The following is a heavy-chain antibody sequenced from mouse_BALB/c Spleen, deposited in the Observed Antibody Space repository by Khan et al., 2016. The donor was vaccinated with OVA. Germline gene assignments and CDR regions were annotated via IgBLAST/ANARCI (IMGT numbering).Heavy chain of an antibody. CDR2: IWGGGGT. V-gene: IGHV2-6-4*01. D-gene: IGHD2-14*01. Sequence: QVQLKQSGPGLVAPSQSLSITCTVSGFSLSRYNIHWVRQPPGKGLEWLGMIWGGGGTDYNSTLKSSLSISKDNSKSQVFLKMNSLQTADTAMYYCARAYYRYDGYYAMDYWGQGTSVTVSS. CDR1: GFSLSRYN. J-gene: IGHJ4*01. CDR3: ARAYYRYDGYYAMDY.